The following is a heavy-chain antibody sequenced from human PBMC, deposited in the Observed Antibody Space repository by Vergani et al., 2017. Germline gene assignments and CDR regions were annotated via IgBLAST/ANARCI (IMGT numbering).Heavy chain of an antibody. J-gene: IGHJ5*02. CDR1: GFTFSSYD. D-gene: IGHD6-6*01. V-gene: IGHV3-9*01. CDR3: AKDLGTSSGGVWFDP. CDR2: ISWNRNSI. Sequence: EVQLVESGGGLVQPGGSLRLSCAASGFTFSSYDIHWVRQAPVTGLEWVSGISWNRNSIGYADSVKGRFTISRDNAKNSLYLQMNSLSAEDTALYYCAKDLGTSSGGVWFDPWGQGTLVTVSS.